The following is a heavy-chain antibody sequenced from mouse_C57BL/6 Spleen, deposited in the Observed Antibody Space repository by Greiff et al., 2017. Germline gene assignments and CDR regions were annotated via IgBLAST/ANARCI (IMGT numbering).Heavy chain of an antibody. CDR3: AREGSSGPAWFAY. CDR2: INPSSGGT. CDR1: GYTFTSYW. D-gene: IGHD3-2*02. J-gene: IGHJ3*01. V-gene: IGHV1-53*01. Sequence: QVQLQQPGTELVKPGASVKLSCKASGYTFTSYWMHWVKQRPGQGLEWIGNINPSSGGTNYNDKFKSKATLSVDKSSSTTYMQLSSLTSEDSAVYDCAREGSSGPAWFAYWGQGTLVTVSA.